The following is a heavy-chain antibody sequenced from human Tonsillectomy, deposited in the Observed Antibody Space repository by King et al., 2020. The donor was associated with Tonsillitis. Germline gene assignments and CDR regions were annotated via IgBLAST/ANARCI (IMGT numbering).Heavy chain of an antibody. V-gene: IGHV4-39*07. Sequence: QLQESGPGLVKPSETLSLTCSVSGGSISNRNYFWGWIRQRPGKGREWIGSVYYSRSTYYNPSLKSRVTISEDTSKNHISLKLSSVTAANTDVYYCGRSNLPRCYDILPGYQYFFDHGGQGTLVTVPS. J-gene: IGHJ4*02. CDR1: GGSISNRNYF. D-gene: IGHD3-9*01. CDR2: VYYSRST. CDR3: GRSNLPRCYDILPGYQYFFDH.